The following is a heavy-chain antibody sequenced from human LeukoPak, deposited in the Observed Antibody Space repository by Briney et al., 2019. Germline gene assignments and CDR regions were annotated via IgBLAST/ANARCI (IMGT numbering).Heavy chain of an antibody. D-gene: IGHD5-18*01. Sequence: PGGSLRLSCAASGSTFSSYAMSWVRQAPGKGLEWVSAISGSGGSTYYADSVKGRFTISRDNSKNTLYLQMNSLRAEDTAVYYCAEQKGYSYGYASDYWGQGTLVTVSS. CDR1: GSTFSSYA. CDR3: AEQKGYSYGYASDY. V-gene: IGHV3-23*01. J-gene: IGHJ4*02. CDR2: ISGSGGST.